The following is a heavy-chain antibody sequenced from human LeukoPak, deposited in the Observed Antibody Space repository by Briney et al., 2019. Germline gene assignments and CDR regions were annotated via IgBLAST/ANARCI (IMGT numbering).Heavy chain of an antibody. CDR2: IYSGGAT. V-gene: IGHV3-53*01. D-gene: IGHD6-6*01. CDR3: ARGVPSPFPDPFDH. J-gene: IGHJ4*02. Sequence: GGSLRLSCAASGFTVSNNYLSWVRQAPGKGPEWVSVIYSGGATHYADSVKGRFTISGDNSKNTVYLQMSGLRAEDTAIYYCARGVPSPFPDPFDHWGQGTLVIVSS. CDR1: GFTVSNNY.